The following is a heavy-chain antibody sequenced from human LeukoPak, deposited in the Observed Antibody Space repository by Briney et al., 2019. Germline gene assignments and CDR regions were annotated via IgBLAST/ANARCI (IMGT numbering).Heavy chain of an antibody. V-gene: IGHV4-59*11. CDR1: GDSFSSHY. J-gene: IGHJ3*02. CDR2: ISYIGTT. D-gene: IGHD4-17*01. CDR3: ARDLVTVTKGFDI. Sequence: SETLSLTCAVSGDSFSSHYWTWIRQPPGRGLEWIGYISYIGTTNYNPSLKSRVTISIDTSKNQFSLKLSSVTTADTAVYYCARDLVTVTKGFDIWGLGTMISVSS.